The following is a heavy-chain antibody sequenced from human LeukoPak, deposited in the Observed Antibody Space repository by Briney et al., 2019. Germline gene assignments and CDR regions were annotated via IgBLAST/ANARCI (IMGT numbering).Heavy chain of an antibody. CDR3: ARGAPKEIQLWLRLRGVAFDI. Sequence: SETLSLTCAVYGGFFSGYYWSWIRQPPGKGLEWIGEINHSGSTNYNPSLKGRVTISVDTSKNQFSLKLNSVTAADTAVYYCARGAPKEIQLWLRLRGVAFDIWGQGTMVTVSS. CDR1: GGFFSGYY. V-gene: IGHV4-34*01. CDR2: INHSGST. D-gene: IGHD5-18*01. J-gene: IGHJ3*02.